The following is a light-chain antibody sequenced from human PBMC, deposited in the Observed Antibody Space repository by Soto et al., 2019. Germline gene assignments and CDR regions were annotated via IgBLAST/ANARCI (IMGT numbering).Light chain of an antibody. CDR1: QGISNY. V-gene: IGKV1-27*01. J-gene: IGKJ3*01. CDR2: AAS. Sequence: DIQMTQSPSSLSASVGDRVTITCRASQGISNYLAWYQQKPGKVPKLLIYAASTLQSGVPSRFSGSGSGTDFTLTLTSLQPEDIATYYCQKYNSAPPFTFAPGTKVDIK. CDR3: QKYNSAPPFT.